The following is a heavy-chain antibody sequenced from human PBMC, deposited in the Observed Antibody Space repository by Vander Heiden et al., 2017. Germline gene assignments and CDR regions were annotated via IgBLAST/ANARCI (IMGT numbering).Heavy chain of an antibody. CDR2: ISWNTGSI. D-gene: IGHD2-2*01. CDR1: GFKFDDYA. J-gene: IGHJ4*02. Sequence: EVQLVASGGGLVQPGRSLRLSCAAFGFKFDDYAMHWFRQAPGKGLEWVSSISWNTGSIGYADSVKGRFTISRDNAKNALFLKMNTVRGDDMALYYCAKGYCGTTLCHLHSWGQGTLVTVSS. CDR3: AKGYCGTTLCHLHS. V-gene: IGHV3-9*03.